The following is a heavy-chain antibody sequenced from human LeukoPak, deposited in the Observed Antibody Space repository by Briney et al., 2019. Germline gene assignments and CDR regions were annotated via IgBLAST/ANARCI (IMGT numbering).Heavy chain of an antibody. D-gene: IGHD1-26*01. Sequence: GGSLRLSCSASGFTFNIYALHWVRQAPGKGLEYVSGISSNGGTTYSADSVKGRFTISGDNSKNTLYLQMSSLRPEDTAVYYCVKDSGSSYYYDYWGQGTLVTVSS. J-gene: IGHJ4*02. CDR1: GFTFNIYA. V-gene: IGHV3-64D*09. CDR3: VKDSGSSYYYDY. CDR2: ISSNGGTT.